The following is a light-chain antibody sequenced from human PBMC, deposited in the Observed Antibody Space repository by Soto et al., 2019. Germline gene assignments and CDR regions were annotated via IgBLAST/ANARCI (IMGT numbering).Light chain of an antibody. Sequence: QSVLTQPPSASGTPGQRVTFSCSGSSSNIGSNTVNWYQQLPGTAPKLLIFSANQRPSGVPDRFSGSKSGTSASLAISGLQSEDEADYYCAAWDDSLNGHVFGTGTQLTVL. CDR2: SAN. V-gene: IGLV1-44*01. CDR1: SSNIGSNT. CDR3: AAWDDSLNGHV. J-gene: IGLJ1*01.